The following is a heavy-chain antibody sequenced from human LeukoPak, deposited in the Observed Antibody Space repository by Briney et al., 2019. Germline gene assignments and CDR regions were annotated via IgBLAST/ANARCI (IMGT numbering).Heavy chain of an antibody. CDR1: GGSISSGSYY. CDR3: AREGCSSTSCYEY. J-gene: IGHJ4*02. CDR2: IYTSGST. Sequence: PSQTLSLTCTVSGGSISSGSYYWSWIRQPAGKGLEWIGRIYTSGSTNYNPSLKSRVTISVDTSKNQFSLKLSSVTAADTAVYYCAREGCSSTSCYEYWGQGTLVTVPS. D-gene: IGHD2-2*01. V-gene: IGHV4-61*02.